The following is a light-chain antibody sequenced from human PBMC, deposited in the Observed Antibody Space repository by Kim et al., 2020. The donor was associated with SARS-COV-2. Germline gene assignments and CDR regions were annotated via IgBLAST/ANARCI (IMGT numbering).Light chain of an antibody. CDR3: QAGDSSSTHVV. V-gene: IGLV3-21*01. Sequence: SYELTQPPSVSVAPGTTARITCAGNNIRSKSAHWYQQKPGQAPVLVIYYDNDRPSGIPERFSGSNSGNTATLTISRVEAGDEADYYCQAGDSSSTHVVFG. CDR2: YDN. J-gene: IGLJ2*01. CDR1: NIRSKS.